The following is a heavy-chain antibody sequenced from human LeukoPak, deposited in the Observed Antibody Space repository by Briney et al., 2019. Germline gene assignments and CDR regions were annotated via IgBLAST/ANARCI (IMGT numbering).Heavy chain of an antibody. CDR1: GFVSSNY. D-gene: IGHD3-16*02. Sequence: PGGSLRLSCTASGFVSSNYMSWVRQTPGKGLEWVSVIYSGGITYYADSVKGRFTVSRDNSKNTVYLEMNSLRAEDTAVYSLDYWGQGTLVTVSS. J-gene: IGHJ4*02. CDR2: IYSGGIT. V-gene: IGHV3-66*01. CDR3: DY.